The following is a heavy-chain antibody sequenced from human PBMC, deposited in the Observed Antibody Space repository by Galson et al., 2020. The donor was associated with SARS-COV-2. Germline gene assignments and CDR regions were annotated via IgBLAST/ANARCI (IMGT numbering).Heavy chain of an antibody. Sequence: ASVKVSCKASGYTFTGYYMHWVRQAPGHGLEWMGWINPNSGGTNYAQKLQGRVTMTRDTSISTAYMELSRLRSDDTAVYYCARDSLWGYYGSVSEYWFYPWGQGTLVTVSS. D-gene: IGHD3-10*01. CDR1: GYTFTGYY. V-gene: IGHV1-2*02. J-gene: IGHJ5*02. CDR2: INPNSGGT. CDR3: ARDSLWGYYGSVSEYWFYP.